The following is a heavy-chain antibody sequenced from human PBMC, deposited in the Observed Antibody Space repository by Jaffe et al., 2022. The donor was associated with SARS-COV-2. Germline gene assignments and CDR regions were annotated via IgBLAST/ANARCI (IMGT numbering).Heavy chain of an antibody. D-gene: IGHD3-10*01. CDR2: INTNTGNP. Sequence: QVQLVQSGSELKKPGASVKVSCEASGYTFTTYVINWVRQAPGQGLEWMGWINTNTGNPTYAQGFTGRLVLSLDTSVSTAYLQISSLKPEDTAVYYCAREPFAYGRSPRNNYFDPWGQGTLVTVSS. V-gene: IGHV7-4-1*02. CDR1: GYTFTTYV. J-gene: IGHJ5*02. CDR3: AREPFAYGRSPRNNYFDP.